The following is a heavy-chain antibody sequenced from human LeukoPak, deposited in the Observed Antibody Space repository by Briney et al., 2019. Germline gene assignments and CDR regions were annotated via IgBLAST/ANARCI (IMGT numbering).Heavy chain of an antibody. J-gene: IGHJ4*02. D-gene: IGHD5-18*01. V-gene: IGHV3-7*01. CDR3: ARDLSGVTGYTYGRGIDY. CDR1: GFTFSSYW. CDR2: IKKDGSEK. Sequence: GGSLRLSCAASGFTFSSYWMSWVRQAPGKGLEWVANIKKDGSEKYYVDSVKGRFTISGDNAKTSLYLQMNSLRAEDTAVYYCARDLSGVTGYTYGRGIDYWGQGTLVTVSS.